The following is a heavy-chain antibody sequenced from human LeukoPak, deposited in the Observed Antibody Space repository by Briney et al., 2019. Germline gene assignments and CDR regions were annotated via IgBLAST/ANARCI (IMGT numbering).Heavy chain of an antibody. Sequence: GGSLRLSCAASGFTFSSYSMNWVRQAPGKGLEWVSSISSSSSYIYYADSVKGRFTISRDNAKNSLYLQMNSLRAEDTAVYYCAIPPAEYQLPPHYYYMDVWGKGTTVTVSS. CDR2: ISSSSSYI. CDR1: GFTFSSYS. J-gene: IGHJ6*03. V-gene: IGHV3-21*01. D-gene: IGHD2-2*01. CDR3: AIPPAEYQLPPHYYYMDV.